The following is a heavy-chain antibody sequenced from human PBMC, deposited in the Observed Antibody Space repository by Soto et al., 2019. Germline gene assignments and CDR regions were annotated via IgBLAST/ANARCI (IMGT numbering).Heavy chain of an antibody. J-gene: IGHJ4*02. Sequence: SVKVSCKASGGTFSSYAISWVRQAPGQGLEWMGGIIPIFGTANYAQKFQGRVTITADESTSTAYMELSSLRSEDTAVYYCARDRGCSSTSCAEVDYWGQGTLVTVSS. V-gene: IGHV1-69*13. CDR2: IIPIFGTA. CDR3: ARDRGCSSTSCAEVDY. D-gene: IGHD2-2*01. CDR1: GGTFSSYA.